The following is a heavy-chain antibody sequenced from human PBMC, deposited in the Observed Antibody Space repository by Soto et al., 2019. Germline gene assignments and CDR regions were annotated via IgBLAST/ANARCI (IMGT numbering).Heavy chain of an antibody. CDR2: IRSKAYGGTT. V-gene: IGHV3-49*03. CDR1: GLTFGDYA. D-gene: IGHD3-22*01. CDR3: TNSYDSSGYYTDDY. Sequence: GGSLRLSCTASGLTFGDYAMSWFRQAPGKGLEWVGFIRSKAYGGTTEYAASVKGRFTISRDDSKSIAYLQMNSLKTEVTAVYYCTNSYDSSGYYTDDYWGQGTLVTVSS. J-gene: IGHJ4*02.